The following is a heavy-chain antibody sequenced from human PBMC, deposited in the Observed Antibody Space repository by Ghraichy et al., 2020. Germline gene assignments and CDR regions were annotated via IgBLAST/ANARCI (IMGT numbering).Heavy chain of an antibody. D-gene: IGHD4-17*01. J-gene: IGHJ4*02. CDR2: ISGSGGST. V-gene: IGHV3-23*01. CDR3: AKVGRTTVTTFFSWVDQISVRREVYFDY. Sequence: RGSLRLSCAASGFTFSSYAMSWVRQAPGKGLEWVSAISGSGGSTYYADSVKGRFTISRDNSKNTLYLQMNSLRAEDTAVYYCAKVGRTTVTTFFSWVDQISVRREVYFDYWGQGTLVTVSS. CDR1: GFTFSSYA.